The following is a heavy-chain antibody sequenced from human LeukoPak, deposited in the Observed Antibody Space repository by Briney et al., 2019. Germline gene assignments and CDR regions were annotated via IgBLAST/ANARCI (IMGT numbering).Heavy chain of an antibody. CDR1: GFTFSSYG. CDR2: IRYDGSNK. Sequence: PEGSLRLSCAASGFTFSSYGMHWVRQAPSKGLEWMAFIRYDGSNKYYADSVKGRFTISRDNSKNTLYLQMNSLRAEDTAVYYCAKDSSSWYRPDYWGQGTLVTVSS. J-gene: IGHJ4*02. CDR3: AKDSSSWYRPDY. V-gene: IGHV3-30*02. D-gene: IGHD6-13*01.